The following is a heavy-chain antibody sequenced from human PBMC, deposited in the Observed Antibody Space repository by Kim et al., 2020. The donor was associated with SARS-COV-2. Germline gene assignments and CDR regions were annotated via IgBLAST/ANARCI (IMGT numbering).Heavy chain of an antibody. D-gene: IGHD6-6*01. V-gene: IGHV1-69*13. J-gene: IGHJ6*02. CDR1: GGTFSSYA. CDR3: ARPRPNGLAARTNAPEYYYYGMDV. Sequence: SVKVSCKASGGTFSSYAISWVRQAPGQGLEWMGGIIPIFGTANYAQKFQGRVTITADESTSTAYMELSSLRSEDTAVYYCARPRPNGLAARTNAPEYYYYGMDVWGQGTTVTVSS. CDR2: IIPIFGTA.